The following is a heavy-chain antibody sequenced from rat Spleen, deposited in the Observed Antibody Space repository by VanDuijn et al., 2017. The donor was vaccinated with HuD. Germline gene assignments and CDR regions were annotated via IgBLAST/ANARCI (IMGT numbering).Heavy chain of an antibody. V-gene: IGHV3-1*01. CDR2: ISYSGST. D-gene: IGHD1-12*01. J-gene: IGHJ2*01. CDR3: ERTYRDSYALLFDY. Sequence: EVQLQESGPGLVKPSQSLSLTCSVTGYSITSNYWGWIRKFPGNKMEWMGYISYSGSTSYNPSLKSRISITRDTSKNQFFLQLNSVTTEDTATYYCERTYRDSYALLFDYWGQGVMVTVSS. CDR1: GYSITSNY.